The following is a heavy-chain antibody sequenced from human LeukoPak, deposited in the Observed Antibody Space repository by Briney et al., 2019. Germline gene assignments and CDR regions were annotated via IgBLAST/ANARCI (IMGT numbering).Heavy chain of an antibody. V-gene: IGHV3-30-3*01. Sequence: PGGSLRLSCAASGFTFSSYAMHWVRQAPGKGLEWVAVITYGSSNKYYADSVKGRFTISRDNSKNRLYLQMNSLRAEDTAVYYCARSGGPTSFDYWGQGTLVTVSS. J-gene: IGHJ4*02. CDR2: ITYGSSNK. CDR1: GFTFSSYA. CDR3: ARSGGPTSFDY. D-gene: IGHD3-16*01.